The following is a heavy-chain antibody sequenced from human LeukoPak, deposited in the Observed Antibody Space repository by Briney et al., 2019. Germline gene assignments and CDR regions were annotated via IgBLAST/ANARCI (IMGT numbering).Heavy chain of an antibody. V-gene: IGHV3-30-3*01. J-gene: IGHJ5*02. CDR1: GLTFGTSA. CDR2: VSFDGSNE. Sequence: GRSLRLSCADSGLTFGTSAMHWARQAPGKGLEWVAVVSFDGSNEKYADSVRGRFTISRDNSKKMLYLQMNSLSHEDTAVYYCVRGVGYTLLSWGQGTLVTVS. CDR3: VRGVGYTLLS. D-gene: IGHD1-1*01.